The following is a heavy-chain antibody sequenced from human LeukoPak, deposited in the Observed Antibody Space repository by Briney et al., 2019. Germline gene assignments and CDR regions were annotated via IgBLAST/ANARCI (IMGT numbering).Heavy chain of an antibody. J-gene: IGHJ4*02. V-gene: IGHV3-7*01. D-gene: IGHD6-25*01. CDR2: IKLDGSDK. CDR3: ARDQIARYPATFDF. Sequence: RGGSLRPSCAASGFTFSTYWMTWVRQAPGKGLEWVATIKLDGSDKYYVDSVKGRFTISRDNAKNSLYLQMNSLRAEDTAVYYCARDQIARYPATFDFWGQGTLVTVSS. CDR1: GFTFSTYW.